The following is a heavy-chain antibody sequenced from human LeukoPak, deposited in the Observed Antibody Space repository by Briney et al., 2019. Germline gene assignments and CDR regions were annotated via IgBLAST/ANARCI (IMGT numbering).Heavy chain of an antibody. CDR3: ATRGYGSTWHSQN. V-gene: IGHV4-31*03. CDR1: GGSISSGDYF. J-gene: IGHJ4*02. D-gene: IGHD6-13*01. Sequence: SETLSLTCTVSGGSISSGDYFWSWIRQHPGKGLEWIGYIYYSGNTYYNPSLKSRVTISVDTSKNQFSLKLSSVTDADTAVYYCATRGYGSTWHSQNWGQGTLVTVSS. CDR2: IYYSGNT.